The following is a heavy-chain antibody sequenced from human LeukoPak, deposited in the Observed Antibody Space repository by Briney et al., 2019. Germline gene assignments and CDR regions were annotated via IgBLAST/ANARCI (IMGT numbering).Heavy chain of an antibody. J-gene: IGHJ4*02. CDR1: GFTIRNSW. V-gene: IGHV3-7*01. D-gene: IGHD7-27*01. Sequence: GGSLRLSCVASGFTIRNSWMTWVRQAPGKGLEWVANMNPDGSGKYYVDSVKGRFTVSRDNAKNSVYPQMNGLRAEDTAVYYCGRDPAWGAIDYWGQGTLVTVSS. CDR3: GRDPAWGAIDY. CDR2: MNPDGSGK.